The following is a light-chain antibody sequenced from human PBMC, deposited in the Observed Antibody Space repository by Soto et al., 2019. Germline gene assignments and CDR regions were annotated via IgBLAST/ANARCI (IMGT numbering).Light chain of an antibody. CDR3: QQYGSSPS. Sequence: EIVMTQSPATPSLSPGERATLSCGASQSVSTNYIAWYQQKPGLAPRLLIYDASSRATGISDRFSGSGSGTDFTLTIRRLEPEDFAVYYCQQYGSSPSFGGGTKVDIK. J-gene: IGKJ4*01. CDR1: QSVSTNY. V-gene: IGKV3D-20*01. CDR2: DAS.